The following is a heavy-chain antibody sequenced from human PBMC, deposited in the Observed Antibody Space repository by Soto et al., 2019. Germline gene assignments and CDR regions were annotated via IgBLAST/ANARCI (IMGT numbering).Heavy chain of an antibody. V-gene: IGHV4-4*02. J-gene: IGHJ5*02. D-gene: IGHD3-10*01. CDR3: ARFNWVRGVSWFDP. CDR2: ISHSGGA. Sequence: SETLSLTCAASGGSISSSNWWSWVRQPPGKGLEWIGEISHSGGANYNPSLKTRVTLSIDKSKNHFSLRVASVTPADTAVYYCARFNWVRGVSWFDPWGQGILVTVPQ. CDR1: GGSISSSNW.